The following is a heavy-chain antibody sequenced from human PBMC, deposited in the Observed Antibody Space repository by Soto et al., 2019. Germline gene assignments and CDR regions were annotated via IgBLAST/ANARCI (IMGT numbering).Heavy chain of an antibody. CDR2: INPNSGGT. CDR3: ANRGYSSGWLFDY. D-gene: IGHD6-19*01. J-gene: IGHJ4*01. Sequence: ASVQVSCKASGYTFTGYYMHWVRQAPGQGLEWMGWINPNSGGTNYAQKFQARVTMTRDTSISTANMELRRMRTDDTAVYSCANRGYSSGWLFDYWGQGTMVTVSS. V-gene: IGHV1-2*02. CDR1: GYTFTGYY.